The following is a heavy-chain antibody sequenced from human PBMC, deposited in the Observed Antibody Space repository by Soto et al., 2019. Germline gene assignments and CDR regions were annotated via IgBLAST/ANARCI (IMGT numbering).Heavy chain of an antibody. D-gene: IGHD5-12*01. Sequence: QVQLQEAGPGLMKPSQTLSLTCSVSGGSTNSGDYYWSWIRQSPGKGLEWIGYIYYSGSTYYNQSRKSRSTISIDTSKNQFFLDVDSVTAADTAVYYCARLYTGYEAFDYWGQGTLVTVSS. CDR3: ARLYTGYEAFDY. CDR1: GGSTNSGDYY. J-gene: IGHJ4*02. CDR2: IYYSGST. V-gene: IGHV4-30-4*01.